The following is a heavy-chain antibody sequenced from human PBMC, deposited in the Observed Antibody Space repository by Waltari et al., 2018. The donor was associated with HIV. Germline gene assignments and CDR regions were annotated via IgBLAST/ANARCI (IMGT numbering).Heavy chain of an antibody. Sequence: EVQLLESGGGLVQPGGSLRLSCAASGFTFSSYAMSWVRQAPGKGLEWVSAISGSGGSTNYADSVKGRFTTARDNSKNTLYLQMNSLRAEDTAVYYCAKDESADTAMGHYYYYGMDVWGQGTTVTVSS. CDR2: ISGSGGST. CDR1: GFTFSSYA. D-gene: IGHD5-18*01. J-gene: IGHJ6*02. CDR3: AKDESADTAMGHYYYYGMDV. V-gene: IGHV3-23*01.